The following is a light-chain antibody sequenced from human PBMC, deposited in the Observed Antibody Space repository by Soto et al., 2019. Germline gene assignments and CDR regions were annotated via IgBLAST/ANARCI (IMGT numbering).Light chain of an antibody. CDR1: SSNIGSTT. Sequence: QSVLTQPPSASGTPGQRVTIACSGSSSNIGSTTVKWYQQLPGTAPKLLICNNNQRPSGVPDRFSGSKSGTSASLAISGLQSEDEADYYCAAWDDSLNGVVFGGGTKLTVL. CDR2: NNN. J-gene: IGLJ3*02. CDR3: AAWDDSLNGVV. V-gene: IGLV1-44*01.